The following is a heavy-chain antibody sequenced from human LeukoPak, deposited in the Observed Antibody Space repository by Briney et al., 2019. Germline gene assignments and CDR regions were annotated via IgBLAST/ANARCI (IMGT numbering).Heavy chain of an antibody. D-gene: IGHD2-15*01. CDR3: ATVGAVAATLGFDY. V-gene: IGHV1-24*01. Sequence: GASVKVSCKVSGYTLTELSMHWVRQAPGKGLEWMGGFDPEDGETIYAQKFQGRVTMTEDTSTDAAYMELSSLRSEDTAVYYCATVGAVAATLGFDYWGQGTLVTVSS. CDR1: GYTLTELS. J-gene: IGHJ4*02. CDR2: FDPEDGET.